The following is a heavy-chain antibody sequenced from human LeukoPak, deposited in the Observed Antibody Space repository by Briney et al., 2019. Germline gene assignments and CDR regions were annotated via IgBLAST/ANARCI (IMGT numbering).Heavy chain of an antibody. CDR2: ISRNGGST. V-gene: IGHV3-64D*06. Sequence: GGSLRLSCSASGFTFSSYAMHWVRQAPGKGLEYVSAISRNGGSTYNADSVKGRFTISRDNSNNTLHLQVSSLRVEDTAVYYCVRGKWDYFFDYWGQGTLVTVSS. CDR3: VRGKWDYFFDY. D-gene: IGHD1-26*01. J-gene: IGHJ4*02. CDR1: GFTFSSYA.